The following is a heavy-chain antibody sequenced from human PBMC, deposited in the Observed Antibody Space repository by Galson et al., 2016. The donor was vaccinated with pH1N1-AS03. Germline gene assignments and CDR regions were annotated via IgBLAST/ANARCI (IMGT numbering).Heavy chain of an antibody. Sequence: SLRLSCAASGFTFASSWMHWVRQAPGKGLVWVSHINEDGSTTRYADSVKGRVTISRDNAKNTLHLQMNSLRADDTALYYCAKALEIGYYYYYGLDVWGQGTTVTVS. CDR1: GFTFASSW. CDR2: INEDGSTT. J-gene: IGHJ6*02. D-gene: IGHD1-1*01. V-gene: IGHV3-74*01. CDR3: AKALEIGYYYYYGLDV.